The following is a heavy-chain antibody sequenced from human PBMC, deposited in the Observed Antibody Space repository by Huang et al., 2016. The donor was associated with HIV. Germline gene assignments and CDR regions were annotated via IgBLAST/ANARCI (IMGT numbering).Heavy chain of an antibody. CDR3: ARVGGHRSGWYFVSGLINY. CDR2: IKEDVSEK. CDR1: GFTFSDFW. V-gene: IGHV3-7*04. J-gene: IGHJ4*02. Sequence: EVQLVESGGGLVRPGDSLRLSCAASGFTFSDFWRTWVRQAPGKGLEWVAKIKEDVSEKHFAVSVKGRFNISRDNARSSLYLQMNSLRVDDTATYYCARVGGHRSGWYFVSGLINYWGQGAQVTVS. D-gene: IGHD6-19*01.